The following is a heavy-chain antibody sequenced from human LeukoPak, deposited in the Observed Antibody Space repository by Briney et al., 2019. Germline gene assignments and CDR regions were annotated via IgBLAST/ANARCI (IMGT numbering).Heavy chain of an antibody. CDR3: ARDPRAAPHFDY. Sequence: PGGTLRLSCAASGFTFSSLWMNWVPHAPGKGLECGANINGDGSVKHYVDTVKGRFTISRDNARNSLFLQMDSVIAQDTAVYFCARDPRAAPHFDYWGQGTLVTVSS. D-gene: IGHD6-6*01. CDR1: GFTFSSLW. CDR2: INGDGSVK. J-gene: IGHJ4*02. V-gene: IGHV3-7*01.